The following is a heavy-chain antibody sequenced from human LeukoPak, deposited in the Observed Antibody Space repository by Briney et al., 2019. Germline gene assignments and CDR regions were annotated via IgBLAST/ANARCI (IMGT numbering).Heavy chain of an antibody. D-gene: IGHD1-26*01. Sequence: ASVKVSCKASGYTFTNFDINWVRQATGQGLEWMGWMNPNTGNAGYAQKFQDRLTITWDASINTAYMDLSSLRSEDTAVYYCARVGYSNSYDYWGQGTLVTVSS. CDR1: GYTFTNFD. J-gene: IGHJ4*02. CDR2: MNPNTGNA. V-gene: IGHV1-8*03. CDR3: ARVGYSNSYDY.